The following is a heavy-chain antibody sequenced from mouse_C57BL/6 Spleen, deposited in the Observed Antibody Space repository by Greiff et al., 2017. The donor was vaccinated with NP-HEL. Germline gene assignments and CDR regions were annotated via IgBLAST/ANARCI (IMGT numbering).Heavy chain of an antibody. CDR3: ARHYGSSSDY. J-gene: IGHJ2*01. V-gene: IGHV5-17*01. CDR1: GFTFSDYG. CDR2: ISSGSSTI. D-gene: IGHD1-1*01. Sequence: DVKLVESGGGLVKPGGSLKLSCAASGFTFSDYGMHWVRQAPEKGLEWVAYISSGSSTIYYADTVKGRFTISRDNAKNTLFLQMTSLRSEDTAMYYCARHYGSSSDYWGQGTTLTVSS.